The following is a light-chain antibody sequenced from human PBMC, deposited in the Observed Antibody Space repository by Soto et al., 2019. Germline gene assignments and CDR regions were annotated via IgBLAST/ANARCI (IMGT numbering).Light chain of an antibody. CDR3: QQYNSYSTIT. V-gene: IGKV1-17*01. CDR1: QGIRND. J-gene: IGKJ5*01. Sequence: DTQMTQSPSSLSASVGDRVTITCRASQGIRNDLGWYQQKPGKTPKRLIYSASSLQSGVPSRFSGSGSGTEFTLTISSLQPDDFATYYCQQYNSYSTITFGQGTRLEIK. CDR2: SAS.